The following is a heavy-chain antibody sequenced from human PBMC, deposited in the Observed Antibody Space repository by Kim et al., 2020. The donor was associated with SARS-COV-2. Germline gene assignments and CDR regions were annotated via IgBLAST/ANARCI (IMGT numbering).Heavy chain of an antibody. V-gene: IGHV4-34*01. Sequence: IEHNGSANYNPSLKSRVTISIAPSNNQFSLKMHSVTAADTAIYYCARYDFWSRGTLVTVSS. J-gene: IGHJ4*02. CDR2: IEHNGSA. D-gene: IGHD3-3*01. CDR3: ARYDF.